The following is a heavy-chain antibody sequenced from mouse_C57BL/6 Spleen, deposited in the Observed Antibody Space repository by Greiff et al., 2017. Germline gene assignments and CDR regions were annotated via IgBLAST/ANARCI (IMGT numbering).Heavy chain of an antibody. CDR3: ARGDYYYGSDYYAMDY. CDR2: ISDGGSYT. Sequence: EVKLMESGGGLVKPGGSLKLSCAASGFTFSSYAMSWVRQTPEKRLEWVATISDGGSYTYYPDNAKGRFTISRDNAKNNLYLQMSHLKSEDTAMYYCARGDYYYGSDYYAMDYWGQGTSVTVSS. V-gene: IGHV5-4*03. D-gene: IGHD1-1*01. J-gene: IGHJ4*01. CDR1: GFTFSSYA.